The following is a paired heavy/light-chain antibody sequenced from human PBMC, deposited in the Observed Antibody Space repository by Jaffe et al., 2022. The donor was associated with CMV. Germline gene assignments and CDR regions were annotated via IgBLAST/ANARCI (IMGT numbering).Light chain of an antibody. CDR3: AAWDDSLRV. V-gene: IGLV1-47*01. Sequence: QSVLTQPPSASGTPGQRVTISCSGSSSNIGSNYVYWYQQLPGTAPKLLIYRNNQRPSGVPDRFSGSKSGTSASLAISGLRSEDEADYYCAAWDDSLRVFGGGTKLTVL. J-gene: IGLJ3*02. CDR1: SSNIGSNY. CDR2: RNN.
Heavy chain of an antibody. CDR3: ASPIWFGELYGYYYYYYMDV. CDR1: GGSISSSSYY. V-gene: IGHV4-39*01. CDR2: IYYSGST. D-gene: IGHD3-10*01. Sequence: QLQLQESGPGLVKPSETLSLTCTVSGGSISSSSYYWGWIRQPPGKGLEWIGSIYYSGSTYYNPSLKSRVTISVDTSKNQFSLKLSSVTAADTAVYYCASPIWFGELYGYYYYYYMDVWGKGTTVTVSS. J-gene: IGHJ6*03.